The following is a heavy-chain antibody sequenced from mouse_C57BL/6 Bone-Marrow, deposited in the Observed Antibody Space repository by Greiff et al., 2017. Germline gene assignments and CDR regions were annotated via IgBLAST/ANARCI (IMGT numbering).Heavy chain of an antibody. CDR1: GYAFSSSW. CDR3: ARWAVAYFDY. V-gene: IGHV1-82*01. CDR2: IYPGDGDT. J-gene: IGHJ2*01. Sequence: VKLVESGPELVKPGASVKISCKASGYAFSSSWMNWVKQRPGKGLEWIGRIYPGDGDTNYNGKFKGKATLTADKSSSTAYMQLSSLTSEDSAVCFCARWAVAYFDYWGQGTTLTVSS.